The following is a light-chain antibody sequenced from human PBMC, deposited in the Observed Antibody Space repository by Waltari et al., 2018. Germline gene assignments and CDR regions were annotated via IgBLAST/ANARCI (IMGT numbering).Light chain of an antibody. CDR1: DIGRKY. CDR3: QVWGSNTVS. Sequence: SYELTQPLSVSVALGQMARITCGGNDIGRKYVYWYQQKPARAPVLVIYEDSKRPSGITEHFAGSNSGNTATLTIDGAQASDEADYYCQVWGSNTVSFGGGTRLTVL. CDR2: EDS. V-gene: IGLV3-9*01. J-gene: IGLJ2*01.